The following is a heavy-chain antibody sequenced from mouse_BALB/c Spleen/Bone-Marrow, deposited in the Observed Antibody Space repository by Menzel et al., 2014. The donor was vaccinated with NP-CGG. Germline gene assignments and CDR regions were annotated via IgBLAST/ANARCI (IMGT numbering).Heavy chain of an antibody. J-gene: IGHJ3*01. D-gene: IGHD2-14*01. CDR3: ASPYYRYDGFAY. CDR1: GYTFTSYV. V-gene: IGHV1-14*01. CDR2: INPYNDGT. Sequence: EVQLQQSGPELVKPGASVKMSCKASGYTFTSYVMHWVKQKPGQGLEWIGYINPYNDGTKYNETFKGKAKLTLDKSSSTAYMERSSLTTEDSAVYYCASPYYRYDGFAYWGQGTLVTVSA.